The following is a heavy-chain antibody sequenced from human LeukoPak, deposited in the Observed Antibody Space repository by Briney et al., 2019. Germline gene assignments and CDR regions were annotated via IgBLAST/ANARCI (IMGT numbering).Heavy chain of an antibody. V-gene: IGHV3-15*01. CDR2: IKSKGEGETA. Sequence: GGSLTLSCAASGFTFTNAWMTWVRQAPGEGLEWVVRIKSKGEGETADYAAPVKGRFTMSRDNSKATLYLQMNSLKAEDTAVYYCATDLGLTMIRGVIVHWGQGALVTVSS. CDR1: GFTFTNAW. D-gene: IGHD3-10*01. J-gene: IGHJ4*02. CDR3: ATDLGLTMIRGVIVH.